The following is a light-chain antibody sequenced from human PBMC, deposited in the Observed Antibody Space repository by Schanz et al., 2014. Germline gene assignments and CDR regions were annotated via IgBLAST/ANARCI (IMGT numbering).Light chain of an antibody. CDR3: LQDGGYPLT. CDR1: QSVSSSY. CDR2: DAS. V-gene: IGKV3D-20*02. J-gene: IGKJ4*01. Sequence: EIVMTQSPATLSVSPGDGATLSCRTSQSVSSSYLAWYQHKPGQGPRLLISDASNRATGTPARFSGSGSGTDFTLTISSLEPEDFATYYCLQDGGYPLTFGGGTKVE.